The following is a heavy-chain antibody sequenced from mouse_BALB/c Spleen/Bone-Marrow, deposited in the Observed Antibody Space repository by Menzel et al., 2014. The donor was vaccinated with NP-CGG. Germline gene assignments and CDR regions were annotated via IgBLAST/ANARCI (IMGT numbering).Heavy chain of an antibody. D-gene: IGHD1-1*01. V-gene: IGHV1-5*01. CDR1: GYTFTSYW. CDR3: TRGITTVVATRAMDY. Sequence: EVQLQQSGTVLARPGASVKMSCKASGYTFTSYWMHWVKQRPGQGLEWIGAIYPGNSDTSYNQKFKGKAKLTAVTSTITAYMDLSSLTNEDSAVYYCTRGITTVVATRAMDYWGQGTSVTVSS. CDR2: IYPGNSDT. J-gene: IGHJ4*01.